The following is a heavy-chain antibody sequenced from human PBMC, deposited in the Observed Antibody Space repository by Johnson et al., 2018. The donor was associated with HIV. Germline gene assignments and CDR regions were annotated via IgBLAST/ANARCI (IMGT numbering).Heavy chain of an antibody. CDR2: IWHDGRDV. D-gene: IGHD2/OR15-2a*01. Sequence: QVQLVESGGGVVQPGTSLRLSCAASGFTFSSYGIHWVRQAPGKGLEWVAFIWHDGRDVYYADSVKGRFTVSRDNSKNAVYLQMDSLRPEDTAVYFCAKAFSTFHDAFDIWGQGTMVTVSS. J-gene: IGHJ3*02. CDR1: GFTFSSYG. V-gene: IGHV3-33*03. CDR3: AKAFSTFHDAFDI.